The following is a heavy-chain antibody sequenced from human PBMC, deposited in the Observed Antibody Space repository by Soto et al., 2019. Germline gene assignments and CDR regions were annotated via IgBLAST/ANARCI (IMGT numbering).Heavy chain of an antibody. D-gene: IGHD3-10*01. Sequence: QGQLVESGGGVVQPGRSLRLSCAASGFTFNIYDAHWVRQAPGKGLEWVAFITYDGTQEYYAASVKGRLTISRDNSENTLFLQMTSLRTEDTAVYFWAKRGDVGSGGLDIWGQGTLVTVSS. V-gene: IGHV3-30*18. CDR2: ITYDGTQE. J-gene: IGHJ4*02. CDR3: AKRGDVGSGGLDI. CDR1: GFTFNIYD.